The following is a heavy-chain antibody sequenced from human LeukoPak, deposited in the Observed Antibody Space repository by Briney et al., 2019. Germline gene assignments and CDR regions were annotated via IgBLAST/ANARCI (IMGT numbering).Heavy chain of an antibody. CDR2: ISSSSSYI. J-gene: IGHJ4*02. D-gene: IGHD3-3*01. CDR3: AKPPVDFWSASRDY. CDR1: GFTFSSYS. V-gene: IGHV3-21*04. Sequence: GGSLRLSCAASGFTFSSYSMNWVRQAPGKGLEWVSSISSSSSYIYYADSVKGRFTISRDNSKNTLYLQMNSLRAEDTAVYYCAKPPVDFWSASRDYWGQGTLVTVSS.